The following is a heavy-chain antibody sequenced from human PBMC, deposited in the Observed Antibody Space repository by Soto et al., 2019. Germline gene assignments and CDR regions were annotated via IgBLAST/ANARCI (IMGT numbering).Heavy chain of an antibody. D-gene: IGHD2-15*01. Sequence: SETLSLTCTVSCGSISSYYWSWIRQPPGKGLEWIGYIYYSGSTNYNPSLKSRVTISVDTSKNQFSLKLSSVTAADTAVYYCARALLGYCSGGSCYGRGAYYYYGMDVWGQGTTVTV. CDR2: IYYSGST. J-gene: IGHJ6*02. CDR1: CGSISSYY. CDR3: ARALLGYCSGGSCYGRGAYYYYGMDV. V-gene: IGHV4-59*01.